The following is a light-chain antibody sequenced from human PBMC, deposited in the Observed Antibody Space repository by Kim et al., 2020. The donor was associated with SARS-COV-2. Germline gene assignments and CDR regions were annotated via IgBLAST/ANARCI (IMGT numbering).Light chain of an antibody. Sequence: VPPGQTASITCSGDKLGDKYACWYKQKPGQSPVLVIYQDSKRPSGIPERFSGSNSGNTATLTISGTQAMDEADYYCQAWDSSTEVFGTGTKVTVL. CDR3: QAWDSSTEV. CDR2: QDS. J-gene: IGLJ1*01. CDR1: KLGDKY. V-gene: IGLV3-1*01.